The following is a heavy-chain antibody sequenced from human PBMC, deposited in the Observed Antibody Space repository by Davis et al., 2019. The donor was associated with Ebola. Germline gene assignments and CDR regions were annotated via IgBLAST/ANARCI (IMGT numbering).Heavy chain of an antibody. J-gene: IGHJ4*02. Sequence: GGSLRLSCAASGFTFSSYAMHWVRQAPGKGLEWVAVISYDGSNKYYADSVKGRFTISRDNSKNTLYLQMNSLRAEDTAMYFCARRGGELLSPFGYWGQGALVTVSS. D-gene: IGHD3-10*01. CDR1: GFTFSSYA. CDR2: ISYDGSNK. V-gene: IGHV3-30-3*01. CDR3: ARRGGELLSPFGY.